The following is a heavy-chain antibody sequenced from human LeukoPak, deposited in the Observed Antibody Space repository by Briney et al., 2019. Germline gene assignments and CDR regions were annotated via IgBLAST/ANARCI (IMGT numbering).Heavy chain of an antibody. J-gene: IGHJ4*02. V-gene: IGHV4-59*11. CDR2: VHHSGST. CDR1: GGSISSLY. CDR3: ARGYYDNSGYSNPFDY. D-gene: IGHD3-22*01. Sequence: SETLSLTCTVSGGSISSLYWSWLRQPPGKGLEWIGCVHHSGSTNYNPSLKSRVTISIDTSKNQFSLKLSPVTAADTAVYYCARGYYDNSGYSNPFDYWGQGTLVTVSS.